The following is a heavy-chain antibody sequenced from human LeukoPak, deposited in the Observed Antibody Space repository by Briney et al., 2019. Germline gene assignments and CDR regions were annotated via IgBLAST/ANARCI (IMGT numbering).Heavy chain of an antibody. Sequence: SVKVSCKASGGTFSSYTISWVRQAPGQGLEWMGRIIPILGIVNYAQKFQGRVTITADKSTSTAYMELSSLRSEDTAVYYCARDYLANYYGSGEVDPWGQGTLVTVSS. D-gene: IGHD3-10*01. J-gene: IGHJ5*02. CDR2: IIPILGIV. CDR1: GGTFSSYT. V-gene: IGHV1-69*04. CDR3: ARDYLANYYGSGEVDP.